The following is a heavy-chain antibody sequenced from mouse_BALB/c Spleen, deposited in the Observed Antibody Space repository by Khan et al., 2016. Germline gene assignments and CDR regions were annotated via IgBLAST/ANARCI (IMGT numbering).Heavy chain of an antibody. J-gene: IGHJ2*01. CDR1: GYTFTNYG. D-gene: IGHD3-1*01. CDR3: ARSGGNFDY. CDR2: INTNTGEP. Sequence: QIQLVQSGPELKKPGETVKISCKASGYTFTNYGMNWVKQAPGKGLKWMGWINTNTGEPTYAEEFKGRFAFSLATSASTAYLQINNLKNEDTATYFCARSGGNFDYWGQGTTLTVSS. V-gene: IGHV9-3*02.